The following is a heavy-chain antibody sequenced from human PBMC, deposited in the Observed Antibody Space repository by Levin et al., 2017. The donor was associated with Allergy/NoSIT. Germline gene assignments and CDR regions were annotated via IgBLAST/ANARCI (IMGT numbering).Heavy chain of an antibody. D-gene: IGHD5-12*01. CDR1: GYTFTSYD. CDR2: MNPNSGNT. Sequence: GGSLRLSCKASGYTFTSYDINWVRQATGQGLEWMGWMNPNSGNTGYAQKFQGRVTMTRNTSISTAYMELSSLRSEDTAVYYCARVEMDIVATISSNWFDPWGQGTLVTVSS. V-gene: IGHV1-8*01. J-gene: IGHJ5*02. CDR3: ARVEMDIVATISSNWFDP.